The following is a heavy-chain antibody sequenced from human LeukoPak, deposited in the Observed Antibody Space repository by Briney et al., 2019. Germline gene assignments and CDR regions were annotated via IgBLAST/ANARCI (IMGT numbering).Heavy chain of an antibody. CDR1: GYTFTSYG. Sequence: ASVKVSCKASGYTFTSYGISWVRQAPGQGLEWMGWISAYNGNTNYAQKLQGRVTMTTDTSTSTAYMELRSLRSDDTAVYYCARGDYYGSAPYGMDVWGQGTTVTVSS. D-gene: IGHD3-10*01. CDR2: ISAYNGNT. V-gene: IGHV1-18*01. J-gene: IGHJ6*02. CDR3: ARGDYYGSAPYGMDV.